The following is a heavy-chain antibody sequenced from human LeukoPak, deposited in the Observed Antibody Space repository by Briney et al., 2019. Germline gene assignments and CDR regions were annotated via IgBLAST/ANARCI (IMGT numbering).Heavy chain of an antibody. Sequence: GGSLRLSCAASGFTFSNYAMHWVRQAPGKGLEWVAVIWYDGSNDYYANSVKGRFTISGDNSKNTLYLQMNSLRAEDTAVYYCAREADCSGGNCYRGAFDIWGQGTMITVSS. CDR1: GFTFSNYA. D-gene: IGHD2-15*01. V-gene: IGHV3-33*01. CDR3: AREADCSGGNCYRGAFDI. J-gene: IGHJ3*02. CDR2: IWYDGSND.